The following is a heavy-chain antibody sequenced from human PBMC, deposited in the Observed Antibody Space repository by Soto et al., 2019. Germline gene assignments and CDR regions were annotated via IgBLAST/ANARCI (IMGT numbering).Heavy chain of an antibody. CDR1: GYTFTSYG. J-gene: IGHJ6*02. CDR2: ISAYNGNT. V-gene: IGHV1-18*01. CDR3: ARASPARQHLWFGEPNYYYGMDV. D-gene: IGHD3-10*01. Sequence: QVQLVQSGAEVKKPGASVKVSCKASGYTFTSYGISWVRQAPGQGLEWMGWISAYNGNTNYAQKLQGRVTMTTDTSTSTAYMELRSLSSDDTAVYYCARASPARQHLWFGEPNYYYGMDVWGQGTTVTVSS.